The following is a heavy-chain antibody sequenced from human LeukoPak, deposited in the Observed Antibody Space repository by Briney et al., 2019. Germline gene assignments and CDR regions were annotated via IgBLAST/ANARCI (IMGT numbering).Heavy chain of an antibody. Sequence: GGSLRLSCAASGFTFSTYSMVWVRQAPGKGLEYVSAISSNGDSTHYANSVKGRFTISRDNSKNTLYLQMGSLRAEDMAAYYCAREGAVNDYGDYRLFDYWGQGTLVTVSS. CDR2: ISSNGDST. D-gene: IGHD4-17*01. CDR3: AREGAVNDYGDYRLFDY. J-gene: IGHJ4*02. V-gene: IGHV3-64*01. CDR1: GFTFSTYS.